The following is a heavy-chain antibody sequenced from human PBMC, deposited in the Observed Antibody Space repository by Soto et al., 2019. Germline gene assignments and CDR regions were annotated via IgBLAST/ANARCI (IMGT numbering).Heavy chain of an antibody. V-gene: IGHV3-23*01. J-gene: IGHJ4*02. CDR3: AKDVFGMATSGFDY. Sequence: LRLSCAASGFTFSSYAMSWVRQAPGKGLEWVSAISGSGGSTYYADSVKGRFTISRDNSKNTLYLQMNSLRAEDTAVYYCAKDVFGMATSGFDYCGQGTLVTAPQ. CDR1: GFTFSSYA. D-gene: IGHD5-12*01. CDR2: ISGSGGST.